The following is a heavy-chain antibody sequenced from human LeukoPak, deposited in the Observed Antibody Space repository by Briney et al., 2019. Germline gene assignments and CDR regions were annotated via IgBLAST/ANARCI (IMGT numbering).Heavy chain of an antibody. Sequence: PSETLSLTCTVSGGSISSGGYYWSWIRQHPGKGLEWIGYIYYSGSTYYNPSLKSRVTILVDTSKNQFSLKLSSVTAADTAVFYCARETTVTYYFGYWGQGTLVTVSS. J-gene: IGHJ4*02. V-gene: IGHV4-31*03. CDR3: ARETTVTYYFGY. D-gene: IGHD4-17*01. CDR2: IYYSGST. CDR1: GGSISSGGYY.